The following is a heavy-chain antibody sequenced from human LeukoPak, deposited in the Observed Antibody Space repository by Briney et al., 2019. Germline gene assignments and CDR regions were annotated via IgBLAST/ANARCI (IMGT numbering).Heavy chain of an antibody. CDR2: ISAYNGNT. CDR1: GYTFTSYG. Sequence: SVKVSCKASGYTFTSYGISWVRQAPGQGLEWMGWISAYNGNTNYAQKLQGRVTMTTDTSTSTAYMELRSLRSDDTAVYYCAREAYSSSSGKEGDYYYYYMDVWGKGTTVTVSS. D-gene: IGHD6-6*01. J-gene: IGHJ6*03. CDR3: AREAYSSSSGKEGDYYYYYMDV. V-gene: IGHV1-18*01.